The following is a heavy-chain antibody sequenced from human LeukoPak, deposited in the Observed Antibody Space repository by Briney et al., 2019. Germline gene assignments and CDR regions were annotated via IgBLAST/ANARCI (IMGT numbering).Heavy chain of an antibody. J-gene: IGHJ3*02. V-gene: IGHV4-39*07. Sequence: SETLSLTCTVSGGSISSSSYYWGWIRQPPGKGLEWIGSIHYSGSTNYNPSLKSRLTISVDTSKNQFSLKLDSVTAADTAVYYCARENSGSYGDAFDIWGQGTMVTVSS. D-gene: IGHD1-26*01. CDR2: IHYSGST. CDR1: GGSISSSSYY. CDR3: ARENSGSYGDAFDI.